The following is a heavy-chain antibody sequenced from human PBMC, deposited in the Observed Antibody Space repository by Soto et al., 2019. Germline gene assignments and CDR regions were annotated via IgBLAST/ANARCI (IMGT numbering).Heavy chain of an antibody. CDR2: IIPSNGTA. D-gene: IGHD3-22*01. CDR3: ARDGRKWLLLSSFDY. V-gene: IGHV1-3*01. CDR1: GGTFSSYA. Sequence: GASVKVSCKASGGTFSSYAISWVRQAPGQRLEWMGWIIPSNGTAKYSQKFQGRVTITRDTSASTAYMELSSLRSEDTAVYYCARDGRKWLLLSSFDYWGQGTLVTVSS. J-gene: IGHJ4*02.